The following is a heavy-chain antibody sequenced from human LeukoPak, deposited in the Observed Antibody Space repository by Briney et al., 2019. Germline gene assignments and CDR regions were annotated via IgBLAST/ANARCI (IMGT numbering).Heavy chain of an antibody. CDR3: AGHEKGWAAAGYWYFVL. J-gene: IGHJ2*01. CDR1: DGFISSFSYY. Sequence: SETLFLTCTVSDGFISSFSYYWAWIRQPPGKGLQWIGSVYYSGSTYYNPSRESRVTISLDTSKNQFSLQLRSVTATETAVYCCAGHEKGWAAAGYWYFVLWGRGTLITVSS. CDR2: VYYSGST. V-gene: IGHV4-39*01. D-gene: IGHD6-13*01.